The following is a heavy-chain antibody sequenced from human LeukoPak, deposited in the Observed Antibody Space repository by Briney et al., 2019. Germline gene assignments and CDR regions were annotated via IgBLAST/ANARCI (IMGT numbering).Heavy chain of an antibody. D-gene: IGHD5-18*01. Sequence: NVSGPTLVKPTQTLTLTCTFSGFSLSTSGVGVGWIRQPPGKALEWLALIYWDDDKRYSPSLKSRLTITKDTSKNQVVLTMTNMDPVDTATYYCALVDTAMVSLDYWGQGTLVTVSS. J-gene: IGHJ4*02. CDR2: IYWDDDK. CDR3: ALVDTAMVSLDY. V-gene: IGHV2-5*02. CDR1: GFSLSTSGVG.